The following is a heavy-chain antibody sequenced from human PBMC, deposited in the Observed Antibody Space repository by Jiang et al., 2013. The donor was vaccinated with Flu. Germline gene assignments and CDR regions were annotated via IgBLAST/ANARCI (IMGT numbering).Heavy chain of an antibody. CDR3: ATLRGSSYDTYLADY. J-gene: IGHJ4*02. V-gene: IGHV3-30*02. D-gene: IGHD2-2*01. Sequence: VQLVESGGGVIQPGGSLRLSCAASGFTFSYYRMHWVRQSPGKGLEWVTSIWHDGSTKLYADSVRGRLTISRDNSKSTLYLQMNSLRPEDTAVYYCATLRGSSYDTYLADYWGQGTLVTVSS. CDR1: GFTFSYYR. CDR2: IWHDGSTK.